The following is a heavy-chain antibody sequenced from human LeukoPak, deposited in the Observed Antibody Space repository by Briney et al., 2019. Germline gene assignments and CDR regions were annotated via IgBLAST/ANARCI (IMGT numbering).Heavy chain of an antibody. V-gene: IGHV5-51*01. Sequence: GASLQISCKGSGSSFTSYWFGWVRQLPGKGLEWMGIINPGDSETRYSPSFQGQVTISADKSISTAYLQWSSLKASDTAMYYCARHGGGGDRWRIFDYWGQGTLVTVSS. J-gene: IGHJ4*02. CDR2: INPGDSET. D-gene: IGHD2-15*01. CDR3: ARHGGGGDRWRIFDY. CDR1: GSSFTSYW.